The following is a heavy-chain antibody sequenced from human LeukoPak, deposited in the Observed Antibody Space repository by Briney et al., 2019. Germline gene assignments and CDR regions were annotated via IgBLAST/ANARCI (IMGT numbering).Heavy chain of an antibody. CDR2: IINGGST. Sequence: GGSLRLSCAASGFTVSSNYMSWVRQAPGTGLEWVSVIINGGSTFHVDSVKGRFTISTDTSKNTLYLQMNSLRAEDTAVYYCARNQIRLGELSLTAFDIWGQGTMVTVSS. V-gene: IGHV3-66*01. CDR1: GFTVSSNY. J-gene: IGHJ3*02. CDR3: ARNQIRLGELSLTAFDI. D-gene: IGHD3-16*02.